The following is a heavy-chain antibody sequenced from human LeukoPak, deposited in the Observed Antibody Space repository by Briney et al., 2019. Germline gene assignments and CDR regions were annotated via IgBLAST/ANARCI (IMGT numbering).Heavy chain of an antibody. D-gene: IGHD3-10*01. J-gene: IGHJ4*02. V-gene: IGHV3-30*02. Sequence: PGGSLRLSCAASGFNFSRNGMHWVRQAPGKGLEWVAFIRYDGSKKFYGDSVRGRFTISRDNSKNTLYLQMNSLRDEDTAVYSCARDFDYVNGDYYYIPDYWGQGMLVTVSS. CDR3: ARDFDYVNGDYYYIPDY. CDR1: GFNFSRNG. CDR2: IRYDGSKK.